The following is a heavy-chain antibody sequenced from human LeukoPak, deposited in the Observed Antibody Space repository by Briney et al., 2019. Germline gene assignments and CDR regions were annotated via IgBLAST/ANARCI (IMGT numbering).Heavy chain of an antibody. V-gene: IGHV3-23*01. CDR2: ISGSGGGT. CDR3: AREYSSSSGKALDY. D-gene: IGHD6-6*01. CDR1: EFTFSSYA. Sequence: GGSLRLSCAGSEFTFSSYAMSWVRQAPGKGLEWVSAISGSGGGTYYADSVKGRFTISRDNAKNSLHLQMNSLRDEDTAVYYCAREYSSSSGKALDYWGQGTLVTVSS. J-gene: IGHJ4*02.